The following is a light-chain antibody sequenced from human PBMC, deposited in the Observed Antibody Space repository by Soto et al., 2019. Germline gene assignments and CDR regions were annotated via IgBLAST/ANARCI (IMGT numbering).Light chain of an antibody. V-gene: IGKV3-20*01. J-gene: IGKJ5*01. CDR1: QSVTGSY. CDR2: GAS. CDR3: QQYGNSPIT. Sequence: EIVLTQSPGTLSLSPGTRAPLSCRASQSVTGSYLAWYQQKPGQAPRLLISGASSRATGIPDRFSGSGSGTDFTLTISRLEPEDFAVYYCQQYGNSPITFGQGTRLEIK.